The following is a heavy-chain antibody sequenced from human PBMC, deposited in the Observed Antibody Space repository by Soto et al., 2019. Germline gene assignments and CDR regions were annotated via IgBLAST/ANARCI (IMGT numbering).Heavy chain of an antibody. J-gene: IGHJ5*02. CDR3: ARDNTSADSGDWFDP. CDR1: GGSINSYY. CDR2: IYYSGNT. Sequence: PSETLSLTCTVSGGSINSYYWSWIRQPPGKGLEWIGYIYYSGNTNYNPSLKSRVTISVDTSKNHFSLKLSSVTAADTAVYYCARDNTSADSGDWFDPWGQGTLVTVSS. V-gene: IGHV4-59*01. D-gene: IGHD4-17*01.